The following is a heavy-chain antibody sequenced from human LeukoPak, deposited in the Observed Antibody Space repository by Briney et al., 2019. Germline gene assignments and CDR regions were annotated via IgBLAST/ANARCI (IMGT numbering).Heavy chain of an antibody. D-gene: IGHD5-18*01. CDR3: ATDVDMVTGALEI. V-gene: IGHV4-61*01. CDR2: LYYKGTN. J-gene: IGHJ3*02. CDR1: GGSVRTGSYY. Sequence: KASETLSLTCTVSGGSVRTGSYYWSWIRQPPGKDLEWIGCLYYKGTNNYNPSFKSRVSISVDSSKNQLSLKLSSVTAADTAAYYCATDVDMVTGALEIWGQGTMVTVSS.